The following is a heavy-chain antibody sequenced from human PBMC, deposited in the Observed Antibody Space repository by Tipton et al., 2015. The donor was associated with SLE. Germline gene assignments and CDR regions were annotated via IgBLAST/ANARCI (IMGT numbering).Heavy chain of an antibody. Sequence: TLSLTCTVSGGSISSSGYYWSWIRQPPGKGLEWIGEINHSGSTNYNPSLKSRVTISVDTSKNQFSLKLSSVTAADTAVYYCAREGSSWFTNWGQGTLVTVSS. CDR3: AREGSSWFTN. J-gene: IGHJ4*02. CDR2: INHSGST. D-gene: IGHD6-13*01. CDR1: GGSISSSGYY. V-gene: IGHV4-39*07.